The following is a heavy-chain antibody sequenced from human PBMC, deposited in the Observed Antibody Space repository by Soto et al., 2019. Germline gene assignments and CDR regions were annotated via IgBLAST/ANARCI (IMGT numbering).Heavy chain of an antibody. CDR2: IKQDATEK. V-gene: IGHV3-7*05. CDR1: GFTFSNYW. CDR3: ARFRRAEFFDY. Sequence: GGSLRLSCAASGFTFSNYWMTWVRQAPGKGLEWVANIKQDATEKYYVDSVKGRFTISRDNARNSLYLQMNSLRAEDTAVYYCARFRRAEFFDYWGQGTLVTVSS. J-gene: IGHJ4*02.